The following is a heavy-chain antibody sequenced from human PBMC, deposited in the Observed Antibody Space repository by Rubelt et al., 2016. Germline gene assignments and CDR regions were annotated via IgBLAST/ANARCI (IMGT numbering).Heavy chain of an antibody. CDR2: IQKAGVEV. Sequence: EVQLVESGGGLVQPGGSLRLSCAGSGFSWMNWLRKAPGKGLEWVAIIQKAGVEVMYVDSVKGRLTISRGNANNSRYLQMNGLRADETAVYYCAGGSGWLIDNWGQGTLVTVSS. J-gene: IGHJ4*02. D-gene: IGHD6-19*01. CDR1: GFSW. V-gene: IGHV3-7*01. CDR3: AGGSGWLIDN.